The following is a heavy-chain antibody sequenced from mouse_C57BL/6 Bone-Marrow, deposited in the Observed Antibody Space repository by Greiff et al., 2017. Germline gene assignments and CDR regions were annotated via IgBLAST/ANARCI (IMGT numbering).Heavy chain of an antibody. CDR3: AREYYYEGFAY. CDR1: GFTFSSYA. V-gene: IGHV5-4*01. CDR2: ISDGGSYT. Sequence: EVKLMESGGGLVKPGGSLKLSCAASGFTFSSYAMSWVRQTPEKRLEWVATISDGGSYTYSPDNVKGRFTISRDNAKNNLYLQMSHLKSEDTAMYYCAREYYYEGFAYWGQGTLVTVSA. J-gene: IGHJ3*01. D-gene: IGHD2-4*01.